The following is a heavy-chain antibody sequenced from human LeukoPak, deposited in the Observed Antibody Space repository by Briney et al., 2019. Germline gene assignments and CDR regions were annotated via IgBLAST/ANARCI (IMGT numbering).Heavy chain of an antibody. D-gene: IGHD6-13*01. V-gene: IGHV3-30-3*01. J-gene: IGHJ4*02. CDR3: ARIAAAGTGRDY. CDR2: ISYDGSNK. Sequence: GGSLRLSCAASGFTFSSYAMHWVRQAPGKGLEWVAVISYDGSNKYYADSVKGRFTISRDNSKNTLYLQMNSLRAEDTAVYYCARIAAAGTGRDYWGQGTLVTVSS. CDR1: GFTFSSYA.